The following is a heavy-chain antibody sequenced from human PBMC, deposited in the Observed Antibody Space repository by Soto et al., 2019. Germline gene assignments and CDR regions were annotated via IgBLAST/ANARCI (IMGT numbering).Heavy chain of an antibody. Sequence: QVQLVQSGAEVRKPGASVNLSCWAPGFTCGDNLINWVRQAPGKILEGRGWINPDHGNTKYSQTFQGRVTISRHSSASISDVAVTALTSDATSVYYCARDMLSVGPRANDGFDVWGQGTMVTVSS. V-gene: IGHV1-3*01. CDR2: INPDHGNT. D-gene: IGHD2-8*01. CDR3: ARDMLSVGPRANDGFDV. CDR1: GFTCGDNL. J-gene: IGHJ3*01.